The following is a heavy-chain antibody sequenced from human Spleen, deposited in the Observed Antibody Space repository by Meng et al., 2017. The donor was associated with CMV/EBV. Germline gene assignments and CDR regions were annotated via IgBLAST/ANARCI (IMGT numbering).Heavy chain of an antibody. CDR2: IKQDGSEK. V-gene: IGHV3-7*01. Sequence: GESLKISCAASGFTFSSYWMSWVRQAPGKGLEWVANIKQDGSEKYYVDSVKGRFTISRDNAKNSVYLQMNNLRVEDTAVYYCAREYIPARAAGYWGQGTLVTVSS. CDR3: AREYIPARAAGY. D-gene: IGHD6-6*01. CDR1: GFTFSSYW. J-gene: IGHJ4*02.